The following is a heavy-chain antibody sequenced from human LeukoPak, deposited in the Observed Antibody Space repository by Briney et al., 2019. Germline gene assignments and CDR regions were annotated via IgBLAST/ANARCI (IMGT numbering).Heavy chain of an antibody. V-gene: IGHV3-13*01. J-gene: IGHJ4*02. CDR2: VSSGFHA. Sequence: GGSLRLSCTASGFTLGSHDMHWVRQIPGQGLEWVAAVSSGFHAFFADSVQGRFTVSREDARNFLYLQMNSLRAGDTAVYYCVREARGYHYTYFDYWGQGTLVTVSS. D-gene: IGHD5-18*01. CDR3: VREARGYHYTYFDY. CDR1: GFTLGSHD.